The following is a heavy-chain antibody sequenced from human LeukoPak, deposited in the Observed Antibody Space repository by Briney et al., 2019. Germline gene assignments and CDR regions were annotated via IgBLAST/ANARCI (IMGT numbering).Heavy chain of an antibody. D-gene: IGHD4-17*01. CDR3: ARLRYGDFDYYYYYMDV. V-gene: IGHV4-4*09. Sequence: PSETLSLTCTVSGGSLSSYYWSWIRQPPGKGLEWIGYIYTSGSTNYNPSLKSRVTISVDTSKNQFSLKLSSVTAADTAVYYCARLRYGDFDYYYYYMDVWGKGTTVTVSS. CDR1: GGSLSSYY. J-gene: IGHJ6*03. CDR2: IYTSGST.